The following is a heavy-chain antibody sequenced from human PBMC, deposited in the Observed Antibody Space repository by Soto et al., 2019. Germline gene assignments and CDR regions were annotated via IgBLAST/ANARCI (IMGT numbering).Heavy chain of an antibody. CDR3: ARWKSLVHWFDP. Sequence: GGSLRLSCAASGFTFSSYGMHWVRQAPGKGLEWVAVISYDGSNKYYADSVKGRFTISRDNSKNTLYLQMNSLRAEDTAVYYCARWKSLVHWFDPWGQGTLVTVSS. J-gene: IGHJ5*02. CDR1: GFTFSSYG. V-gene: IGHV3-30*03. CDR2: ISYDGSNK. D-gene: IGHD3-10*01.